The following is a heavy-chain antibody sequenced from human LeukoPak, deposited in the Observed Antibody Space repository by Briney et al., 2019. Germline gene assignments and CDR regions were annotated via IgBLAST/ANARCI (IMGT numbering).Heavy chain of an antibody. J-gene: IGHJ4*02. CDR2: INHSGST. D-gene: IGHD3-3*01. CDR3: ARGRYYDFWSGPGGYFDY. Sequence: PSETLSLTCAVYGGSFSGYYRSWIRQPPGKGLEWIGEINHSGSTNYNPSLKSRVTISVDTSKNQFSLKLSSVTAADTAVYYCARGRYYDFWSGPGGYFDYWGQGTLVTVSS. CDR1: GGSFSGYY. V-gene: IGHV4-34*01.